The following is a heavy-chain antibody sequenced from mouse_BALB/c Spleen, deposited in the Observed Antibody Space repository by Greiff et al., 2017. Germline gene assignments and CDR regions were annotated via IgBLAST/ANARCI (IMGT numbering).Heavy chain of an antibody. CDR2: IWAGGST. V-gene: IGHV2-9*02. CDR3: AGGRGGLRMYFAV. J-gene: IGHJ1*01. Sequence: VNVVESGPGLVAPSQSLSITCTVSGFSLTSYGVHWVRQPPGKGLEWLGVIWAGGSTNYNSALMSRLSISKDNSKRQVFLKMNSLQTDDTTMYYCAGGRGGLRMYFAVWGAGTTVTVSS. CDR1: GFSLTSYG. D-gene: IGHD1-1*01.